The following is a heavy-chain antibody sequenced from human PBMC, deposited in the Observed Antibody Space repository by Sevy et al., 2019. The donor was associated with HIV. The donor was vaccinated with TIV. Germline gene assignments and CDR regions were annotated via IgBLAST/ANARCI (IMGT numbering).Heavy chain of an antibody. CDR1: GFTFSRSS. V-gene: IGHV3-21*01. CDR2: ISYSGSHI. CDR3: ARGVGANAQFDY. D-gene: IGHD2-8*01. J-gene: IGHJ4*02. Sequence: GGSLRLSCAASGFTFSRSSMNWVRLAPGEGLEWLSSISYSGSHIYYADSLRGRFSISRDNAKSSLYLQMNSLRAEDTAVYYCARGVGANAQFDYWGRGTLVTVSS.